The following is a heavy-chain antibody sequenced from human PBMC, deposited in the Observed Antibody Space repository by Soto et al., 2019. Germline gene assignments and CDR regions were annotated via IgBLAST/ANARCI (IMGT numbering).Heavy chain of an antibody. CDR3: ARAHKLRYYDTIGLGMDV. CDR1: VYIFTGHY. D-gene: IGHD3-22*01. CDR2: INPNNGET. V-gene: IGHV1-2*02. J-gene: IGHJ6*02. Sequence: ASVKVSCKASVYIFTGHYIHWVRQVPGQGLEWMGWINPNNGETKYAQKFQGRVSMTRDISFDTAYLELSRLRADDTALYYCARAHKLRYYDTIGLGMDVWGQGTTVTVSS.